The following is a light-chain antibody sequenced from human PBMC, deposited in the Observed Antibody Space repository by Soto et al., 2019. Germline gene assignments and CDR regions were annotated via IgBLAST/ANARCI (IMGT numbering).Light chain of an antibody. J-gene: IGKJ2*01. V-gene: IGKV3-11*01. Sequence: EIVLTQSPATLSLSPGQRATLSCRASQSVSDYLAWFQQKPGQAPRLLIYDASNRATGIPARFSGSGSGTDFTLTLSRLEPEDFSGYCWLQRSNWPRTFGQGTKLGMK. CDR2: DAS. CDR3: LQRSNWPRT. CDR1: QSVSDY.